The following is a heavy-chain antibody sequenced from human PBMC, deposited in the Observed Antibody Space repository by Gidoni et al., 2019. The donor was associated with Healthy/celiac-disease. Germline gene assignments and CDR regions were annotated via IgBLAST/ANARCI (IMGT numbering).Heavy chain of an antibody. V-gene: IGHV1-3*01. J-gene: IGHJ5*02. CDR2: INAGNGNT. CDR3: ARTAPNIAAAGFP. CDR1: IYTFTSYA. D-gene: IGHD6-13*01. Sequence: VQHVQSGAEVQKPGASLKVSCKASIYTFTSYAMHSVRPAPGQRLEWMGWINAGNGNTKYSQKFRGRVTITRDKSASTVYMELSSLRSEDTAVYYCARTAPNIAAAGFPWGQGTLVTVSS.